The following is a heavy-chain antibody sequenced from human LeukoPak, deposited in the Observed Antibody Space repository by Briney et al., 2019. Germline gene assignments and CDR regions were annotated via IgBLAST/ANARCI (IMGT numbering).Heavy chain of an antibody. CDR1: GFTFSTYS. CDR2: IWYDGSNT. J-gene: IGHJ4*02. CDR3: ARDRSYSFDF. Sequence: GGSLRLSCAASGFTFSTYSMHWVRQAPGKGLEWVAFIWYDGSNTYYADSVKGRFTISRDNSKNTLFLQMNSLRAEDTAVYHCARDRSYSFDFWGQGTLVTVSS. V-gene: IGHV3-33*01.